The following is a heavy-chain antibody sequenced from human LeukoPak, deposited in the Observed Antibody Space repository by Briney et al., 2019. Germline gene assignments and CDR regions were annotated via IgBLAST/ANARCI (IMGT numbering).Heavy chain of an antibody. CDR3: ARNLAHTGWFDP. CDR2: MNPNSGNT. V-gene: IGHV1-8*01. J-gene: IGHJ5*02. CDR1: GYTFTSYD. Sequence: GASVKVSCKASGYTFTSYDINWVRQATGQGLEWMGWMNPNSGNTGYAQKFQGRVSMTRDTSISTAYMELSSLRSEDTAVYYCARNLAHTGWFDPWGQGTLVTVSS. D-gene: IGHD4-17*01.